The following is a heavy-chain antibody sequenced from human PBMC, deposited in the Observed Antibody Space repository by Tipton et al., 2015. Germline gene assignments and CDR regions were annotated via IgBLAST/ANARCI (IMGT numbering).Heavy chain of an antibody. Sequence: TLSLTCTVSGDSFSRGDHYWSWIRQHPGTGLEWIGYIYHSGSTYYNPSLKGRFNISVDTSKNQFSLKLSSVTAADSAVYYCASGGILGYFDYWGQGTLITVSS. CDR3: ASGGILGYFDY. J-gene: IGHJ4*02. CDR2: IYHSGST. V-gene: IGHV4-30-4*01. CDR1: GDSFSRGDHY. D-gene: IGHD3-16*01.